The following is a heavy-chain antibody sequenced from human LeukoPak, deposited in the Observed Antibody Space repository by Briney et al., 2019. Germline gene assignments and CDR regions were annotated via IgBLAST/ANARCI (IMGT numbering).Heavy chain of an antibody. CDR2: ISGSGHDT. CDR1: GFTFSDSY. J-gene: IGHJ4*02. V-gene: IGHV3-11*04. D-gene: IGHD5/OR15-5a*01. Sequence: NPGGSLRLSCEASGFTFSDSYMSWVRQAPGKGLEWLTYISGSGHDTSYADSVKGRYTVSRDNTKNSLFLQMNSLRAEDTAVYYCAKSARVYDHWGQGTLVTVSS. CDR3: AKSARVYDH.